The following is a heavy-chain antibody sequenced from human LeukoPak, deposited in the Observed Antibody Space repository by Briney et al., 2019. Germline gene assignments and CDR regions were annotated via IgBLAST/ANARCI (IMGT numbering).Heavy chain of an antibody. D-gene: IGHD2-15*01. CDR3: ARPEGYCSGGSCYFDY. J-gene: IGHJ4*02. CDR2: ISGSGGST. V-gene: IGHV3-23*01. CDR1: GFTFSSYG. Sequence: GGTLRLSCAASGFTFSSYGMSWVRQAPGKGLEWVSAISGSGGSTYYADSVKGRFTISRDNSKNTLYLQMNSLRAEDTAVYYCARPEGYCSGGSCYFDYWGQGTLVTVSS.